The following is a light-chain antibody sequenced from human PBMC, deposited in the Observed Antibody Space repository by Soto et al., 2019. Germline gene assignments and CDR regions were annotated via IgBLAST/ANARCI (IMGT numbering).Light chain of an antibody. CDR3: QQYYSYPPIT. V-gene: IGKV1-8*01. CDR1: QGSSSY. CDR2: AAS. Sequence: AIRMTQSPSSFSASTGDRVTITCRASQGSSSYLAWYQQKPGKAPKRLIYAASTLQSGVPSRFSGSGSGTDFTLTISCLQSEDFATYYCQQYYSYPPITFGQGTRLEIK. J-gene: IGKJ5*01.